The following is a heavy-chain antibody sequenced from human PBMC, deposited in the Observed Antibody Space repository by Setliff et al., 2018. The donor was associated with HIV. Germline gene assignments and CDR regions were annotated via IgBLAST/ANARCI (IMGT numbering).Heavy chain of an antibody. CDR3: AARNSGNPTRHFDY. V-gene: IGHV4-34*01. D-gene: IGHD3-10*01. J-gene: IGHJ4*02. CDR2: IYYSGTT. Sequence: SETLSLTCAVYGGSFSDYYWSWICQPPGKGLEWIGNIYYSGTTFYNPSLKSRVSISVDTSRNEFSLKLTSVTAADTAVYYCAARNSGNPTRHFDYWGQGTLVTVSS. CDR1: GGSFSDYY.